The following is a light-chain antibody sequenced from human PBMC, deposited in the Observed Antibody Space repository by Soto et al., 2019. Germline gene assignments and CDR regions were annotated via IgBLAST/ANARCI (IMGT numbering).Light chain of an antibody. CDR2: GAS. CDR1: RSVSSSY. CDR3: QQYSSSPT. J-gene: IGKJ4*01. V-gene: IGKV3-20*01. Sequence: EIVLTQSPGSLSLSLGERATLSCRASRSVSSSYLAWYQQKPGQAPRLLIFGASIRATGIPDRFSGSGSGTDFTLSISRLEPEDFVVYFCQQYSSSPTFGGGTKVEIK.